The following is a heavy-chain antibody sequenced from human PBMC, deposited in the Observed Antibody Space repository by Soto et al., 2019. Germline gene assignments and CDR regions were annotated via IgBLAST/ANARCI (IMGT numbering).Heavy chain of an antibody. CDR3: AKLGAGGLVTRCYYYGMEV. Sequence: SETLRLTCAVCGGSFSGYYWSWIRQPPGKGLEWIGEINHGGSTNYNPSLKSRVTISVYTSKNQFSLTLSSVTAADTAVYYCAKLGAGGLVTRCYYYGMEVWGEGTTVTVSS. D-gene: IGHD3-10*01. J-gene: IGHJ6*04. CDR2: INHGGST. CDR1: GGSFSGYY. V-gene: IGHV4-34*01.